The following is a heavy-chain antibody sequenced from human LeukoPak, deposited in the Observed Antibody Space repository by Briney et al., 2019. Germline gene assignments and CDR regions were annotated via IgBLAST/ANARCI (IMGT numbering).Heavy chain of an antibody. J-gene: IGHJ4*02. V-gene: IGHV4-31*03. D-gene: IGHD2-2*01. Sequence: SQTLSLTCTVSGGSISSGGYYWSWIRQHPGKGLEWIGYIYYSGSTYYNPSLKSRVTMSVDTSKNQFSLKLSSVTAADTAVYYCARDRWVGGREDYCSSTSCPLFDYWGQGTLVTVSS. CDR3: ARDRWVGGREDYCSSTSCPLFDY. CDR1: GGSISSGGYY. CDR2: IYYSGST.